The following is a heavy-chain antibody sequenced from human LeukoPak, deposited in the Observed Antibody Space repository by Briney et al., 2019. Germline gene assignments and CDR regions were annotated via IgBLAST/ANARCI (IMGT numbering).Heavy chain of an antibody. Sequence: ASVKVSCKASGYTFTSYGISWVRQAPGQGLEWMGWISAYNGNTNYAQKLQGRVTMTTDTSTSTAYMELRSLRSDDTAVYYCASDGDIVVVPAARGGDAFDIWGQGTMVTVSS. J-gene: IGHJ3*02. CDR1: GYTFTSYG. V-gene: IGHV1-18*01. CDR3: ASDGDIVVVPAARGGDAFDI. D-gene: IGHD2-2*01. CDR2: ISAYNGNT.